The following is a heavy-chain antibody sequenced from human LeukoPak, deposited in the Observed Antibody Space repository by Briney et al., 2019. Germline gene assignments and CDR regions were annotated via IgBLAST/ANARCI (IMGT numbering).Heavy chain of an antibody. J-gene: IGHJ5*02. CDR1: GFTFSGSA. D-gene: IGHD2-15*01. CDR2: IRSRANSYAT. CDR3: TRLGVALT. V-gene: IGHV3-73*01. Sequence: GGSLRLSCAASGFTFSGSAMHWVRQASGKGLEWVGRIRSRANSYATAYAASVKGRFTISRDDSKNTAYLQMNSLKTEDTAVYHCTRLGVALTWGQGTLVTVSS.